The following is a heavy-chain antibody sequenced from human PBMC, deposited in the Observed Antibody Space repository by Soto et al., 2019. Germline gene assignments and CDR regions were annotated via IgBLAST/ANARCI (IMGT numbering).Heavy chain of an antibody. CDR1: GYTFTSHG. D-gene: IGHD2-2*01. Sequence: QVQLVQSGAEVKKPGASVKVSCKTSGYTFTSHGITWVRQAPGQGLEWMGWISPYNGNTNYAQKLQGRVTMTTDTPASTAYMELRSLRSDDTAVYYCAGTYCSSARCYSDYWGQGTLVTVSS. CDR3: AGTYCSSARCYSDY. V-gene: IGHV1-18*04. J-gene: IGHJ4*02. CDR2: ISPYNGNT.